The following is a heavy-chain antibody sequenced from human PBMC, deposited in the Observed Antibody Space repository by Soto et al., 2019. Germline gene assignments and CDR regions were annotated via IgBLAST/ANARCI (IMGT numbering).Heavy chain of an antibody. V-gene: IGHV4-4*03. Sequence: PETLSLTCAVSGGSISSSNWRSWVRQPPGKGLEWIGEIYHSGSTNYNPSLKSRVTISVDKSKNQFSLKLSSVTAADTAVYYCARELQPYYDFWSGHRNYGMDVWGQGTTVTVSS. CDR2: IYHSGST. CDR3: ARELQPYYDFWSGHRNYGMDV. CDR1: GGSISSSNW. D-gene: IGHD3-3*01. J-gene: IGHJ6*02.